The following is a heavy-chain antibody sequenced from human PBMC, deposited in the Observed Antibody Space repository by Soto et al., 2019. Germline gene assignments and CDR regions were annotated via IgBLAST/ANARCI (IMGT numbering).Heavy chain of an antibody. CDR2: IYHSGTI. D-gene: IGHD2-8*02. J-gene: IGHJ4*02. Sequence: QVQLQESGPGLVKPSGTLSLTCAVSGDSINSSNWWIWVRQPPGKGLEWIGEIYHSGTINYTPSLKSRIAISLDKSKNQFSLKLHSVTAADTAVYFCASSKRPTVLVDYWGQGALVTVSS. V-gene: IGHV4-4*02. CDR3: ASSKRPTVLVDY. CDR1: GDSINSSNW.